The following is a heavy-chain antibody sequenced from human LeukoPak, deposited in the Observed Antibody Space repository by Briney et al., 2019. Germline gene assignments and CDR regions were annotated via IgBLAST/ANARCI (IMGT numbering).Heavy chain of an antibody. V-gene: IGHV3-30*03. D-gene: IGHD4-17*01. CDR3: ASTVTSNKVQH. J-gene: IGHJ1*01. Sequence: GGSLRLSCAASGFSFSRNGMHWVRQAPGKGLEWVAVISYDGSDKYHADSVKGRFTISRDNSKNTLYLQMNSLRAEDTAVYLCASTVTSNKVQHWGQGTLVTVSS. CDR2: ISYDGSDK. CDR1: GFSFSRNG.